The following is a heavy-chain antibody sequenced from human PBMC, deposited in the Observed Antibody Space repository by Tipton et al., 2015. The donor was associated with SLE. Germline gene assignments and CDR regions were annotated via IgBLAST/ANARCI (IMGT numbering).Heavy chain of an antibody. CDR1: AYSISTGYH. Sequence: TLSLTCAVSAYSISTGYHWGWIRQPPGKGLEWIASIHHSGKTYYNPSLKSRVTISVETSNNPFSLELNSVTAADTAVYFCAREGGYAGSGSYGTVWGQGTTVTVSS. CDR2: IHHSGKT. J-gene: IGHJ6*02. CDR3: AREGGYAGSGSYGTV. V-gene: IGHV4-38-2*02. D-gene: IGHD3-10*01.